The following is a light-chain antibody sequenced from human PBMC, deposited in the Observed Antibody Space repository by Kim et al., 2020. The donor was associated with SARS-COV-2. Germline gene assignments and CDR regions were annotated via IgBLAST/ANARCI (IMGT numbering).Light chain of an antibody. Sequence: QAVVTQEPSLTVSPGGTVTLTCGSSTGGVTSGHYSYWFQQRPGQAPRTLIYDTNNKHSWTPARFSASLLGDRAALTLSGAQPEDEAEYYCLLSYGDTRVFGGGTQLTVL. CDR1: TGGVTSGHY. J-gene: IGLJ2*01. V-gene: IGLV7-46*01. CDR2: DTN. CDR3: LLSYGDTRV.